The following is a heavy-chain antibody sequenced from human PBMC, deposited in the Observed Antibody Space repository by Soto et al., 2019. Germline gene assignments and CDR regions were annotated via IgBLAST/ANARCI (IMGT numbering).Heavy chain of an antibody. CDR3: ARLSRGYSYGLDAFDI. Sequence: ASVKVSCKASGYTFTGYYMHWVRQAPGQGLEWMGWINPNSGGTNYAQKFQGWVTMTRDTSISTAYMELSRLRSDDTAVYYCARLSRGYSYGLDAFDIWGQGTMVTVSS. V-gene: IGHV1-2*04. J-gene: IGHJ3*02. CDR1: GYTFTGYY. D-gene: IGHD5-18*01. CDR2: INPNSGGT.